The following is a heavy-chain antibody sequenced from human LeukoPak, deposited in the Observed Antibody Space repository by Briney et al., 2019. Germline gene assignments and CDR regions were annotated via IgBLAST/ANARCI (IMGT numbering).Heavy chain of an antibody. D-gene: IGHD6-13*01. CDR3: TSSAYSSTHFDS. CDR2: IYTSGSIYTSGST. Sequence: SETLSLTCSVSGGSSSSYYWSWIRQPPGKGLEWIGYIYTSGSIYTSGSTNYNPSLKSRVTISVATSTNRFPLKLTSVTAADKAVYRCTSSAYSSTHFDSWGQGTLVTVSS. V-gene: IGHV4-4*09. CDR1: GGSSSSYY. J-gene: IGHJ4*02.